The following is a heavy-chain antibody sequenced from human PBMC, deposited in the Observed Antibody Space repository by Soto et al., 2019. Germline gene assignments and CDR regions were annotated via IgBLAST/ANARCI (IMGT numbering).Heavy chain of an antibody. V-gene: IGHV4-39*01. CDR2: IYYSGST. J-gene: IGHJ6*02. CDR1: GGSISSSSYY. D-gene: IGHD3-9*01. Sequence: SETLSLTCTVSGGSISSSSYYWGWIRQPPGKGLEWIGSIYYSGSTYYNPSLKSRVTISVDTSKNQFSLKLSSVTAADTAVYYCASGITILGNYYNYYRMDVWGQGTTVT. CDR3: ASGITILGNYYNYYRMDV.